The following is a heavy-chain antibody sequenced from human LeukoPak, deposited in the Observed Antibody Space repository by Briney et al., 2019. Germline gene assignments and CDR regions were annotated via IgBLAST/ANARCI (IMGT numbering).Heavy chain of an antibody. V-gene: IGHV4-39*01. CDR2: IYYTGST. D-gene: IGHD4/OR15-4a*01. J-gene: IGHJ4*02. Sequence: SETLSLTCTVSGGSISSRSDYWGWVRQPPGKGLEWIGSIYYTGSTHYNPSLKSRVTISVDTSKNQFSLKLSSVTAADTAVYYCARRPGEYGGNDFDYWGQGTLVTVSS. CDR3: ARRPGEYGGNDFDY. CDR1: GGSISSRSDY.